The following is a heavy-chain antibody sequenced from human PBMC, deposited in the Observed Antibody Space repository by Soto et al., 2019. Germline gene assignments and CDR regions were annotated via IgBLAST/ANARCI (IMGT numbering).Heavy chain of an antibody. Sequence: PADTLSLTCAVYGGSFSGYYWSWIRQPPGKGLEWIGEINHSGSTNYNPSLKSRVTISVDTSKNQFALKLSSVTAADTAVYYCARRGYSGYDSRYYFDYWGQGTLVTVSS. CDR3: ARRGYSGYDSRYYFDY. V-gene: IGHV4-34*01. D-gene: IGHD5-12*01. CDR1: GGSFSGYY. CDR2: INHSGST. J-gene: IGHJ4*02.